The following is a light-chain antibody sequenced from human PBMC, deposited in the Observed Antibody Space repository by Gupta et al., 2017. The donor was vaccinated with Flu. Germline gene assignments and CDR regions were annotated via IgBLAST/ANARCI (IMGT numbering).Light chain of an antibody. CDR2: GNS. CDR1: ISNIGAGYD. CDR3: QSYDSSLSGSV. Sequence: QSVLTPPPSRSGAPGQRVTMSCAGSISNIGAGYDVHWYQQLPGTAPKLLIYGNSNRPSGVPDRFSGSKSGTSASLAITGLQAEDEADYYCQSYDSSLSGSVFGGGTKLTVL. J-gene: IGLJ3*02. V-gene: IGLV1-40*01.